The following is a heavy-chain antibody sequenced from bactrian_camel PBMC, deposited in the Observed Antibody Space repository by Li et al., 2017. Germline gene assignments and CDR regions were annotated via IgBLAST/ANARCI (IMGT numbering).Heavy chain of an antibody. CDR3: AAFCMERGNSVNFGS. CDR2: IDSDTVTT. CDR1: GSIKRGSLC. D-gene: IGHD2*01. V-gene: IGHV3S40*01. Sequence: DVQLVESGGGSVQAGGSLRLSCTVNGSIKRGSLCMGWFRQVPGKEREGVAAIDSDTVTTRYADSVKGRFTISLDNGKNTVYLQMNELKPEDTGMYHCAAFCMERGNSVNFGSWGQGTQVTVS. J-gene: IGHJ6*01.